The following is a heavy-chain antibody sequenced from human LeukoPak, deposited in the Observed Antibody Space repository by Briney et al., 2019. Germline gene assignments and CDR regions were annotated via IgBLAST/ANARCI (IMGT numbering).Heavy chain of an antibody. V-gene: IGHV3-33*01. CDR3: ARDGVAAFDY. CDR1: GFTFSSYG. Sequence: GGSLRLSCAASGFTFSSYGMHWVGQAPGKGLEWVAVIWYDGSNKYYADSVKGRFTISRDNSKNTLYLRMNSLRAEDTAVHYCARDGVAAFDYWGQGTLVTVSS. D-gene: IGHD2-8*01. J-gene: IGHJ4*02. CDR2: IWYDGSNK.